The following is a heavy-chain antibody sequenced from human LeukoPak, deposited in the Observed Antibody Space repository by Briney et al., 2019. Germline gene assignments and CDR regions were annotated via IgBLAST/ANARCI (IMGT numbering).Heavy chain of an antibody. CDR1: GFTFDDYG. CDR2: INWNGGST. D-gene: IGHD3-22*01. V-gene: IGHV3-20*04. Sequence: GGSLRLSCAASGFTFDDYGMSWVRQAPGKGLEWVSGINWNGGSTGYADSVKGRFTISRDNAKNSLYLQMNSLRAEDTALYYCARGVYYDSSGYLYYFDYWGQGTLVTVSS. J-gene: IGHJ4*02. CDR3: ARGVYYDSSGYLYYFDY.